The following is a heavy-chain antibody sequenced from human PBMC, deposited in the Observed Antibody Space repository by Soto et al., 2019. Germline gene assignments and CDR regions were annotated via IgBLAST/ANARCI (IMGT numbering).Heavy chain of an antibody. CDR1: GFTFSSYD. V-gene: IGHV3-13*04. Sequence: EVQLVESGGGLVQPGGSLRLSCTASGFTFSSYDMHWVRQGIGKGLEWVSSIGTADDTYYEDSVKGRFTVSREDAKNSLYLQMNSLRDGDTAVYYCARETRYYGMDVWGQGTTVTVSS. CDR3: ARETRYYGMDV. CDR2: IGTADDT. J-gene: IGHJ6*02.